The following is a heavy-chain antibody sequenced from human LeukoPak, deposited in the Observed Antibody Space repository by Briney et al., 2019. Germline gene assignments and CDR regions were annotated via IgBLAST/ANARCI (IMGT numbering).Heavy chain of an antibody. CDR2: IYYSGST. CDR3: ARRGSGSYYFDY. V-gene: IGHV4-59*08. Sequence: SETLSLTCTVSGGSISSYCWSWIRQPPGKGLEWIGYIYYSGSTNYNPSLKSRVTISVDTSKNQLSLKLSSVTAADTAVYYCARRGSGSYYFDYWGQGTLVTVSS. J-gene: IGHJ4*02. D-gene: IGHD1-26*01. CDR1: GGSISSYC.